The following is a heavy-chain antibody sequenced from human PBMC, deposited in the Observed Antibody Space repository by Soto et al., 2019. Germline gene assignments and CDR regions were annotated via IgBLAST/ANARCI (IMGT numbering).Heavy chain of an antibody. V-gene: IGHV3-23*01. CDR3: AKPPPSYSGSFFFDY. CDR1: GFTFSSYA. D-gene: IGHD1-26*01. J-gene: IGHJ4*02. CDR2: ISISGGST. Sequence: GGSLRLSCAASGFTFSSYAMTWVRQAPGKGLEWVSTISISGGSTYYADSVKGRFAISRDNSKNTRYLQMNSLRAEDTAVYYCAKPPPSYSGSFFFDYWGQGTLVTVSS.